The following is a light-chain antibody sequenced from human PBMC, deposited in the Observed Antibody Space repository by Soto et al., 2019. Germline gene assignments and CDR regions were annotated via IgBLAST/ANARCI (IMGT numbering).Light chain of an antibody. Sequence: DIQLTQSPSFLSASVGDRVTITCRASQGISSYLAWYQQKPWKAPKLLIYAASTLQSGVPSRFSGSGSGTEFTLTISSLQPEDFATYYCQQLNSYPVTFGQGTKVEIK. V-gene: IGKV1-9*01. CDR2: AAS. CDR3: QQLNSYPVT. CDR1: QGISSY. J-gene: IGKJ1*01.